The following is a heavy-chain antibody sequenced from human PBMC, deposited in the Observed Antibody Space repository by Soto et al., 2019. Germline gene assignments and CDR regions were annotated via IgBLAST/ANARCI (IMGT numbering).Heavy chain of an antibody. V-gene: IGHV1-69*01. CDR3: ARGVVLLWFGDPPKQNWFDP. J-gene: IGHJ5*02. CDR1: GGTFSSYA. Sequence: QVQLVQSGAEVKKPGSSVKVSCKASGGTFSSYAISWVRQAPGQGLEWMGGIIPIFGTANYAQKFQGRVTITADESTSTAYMELSSLRSEDTAVYYCARGVVLLWFGDPPKQNWFDPWGQGTLDTVSS. D-gene: IGHD3-10*01. CDR2: IIPIFGTA.